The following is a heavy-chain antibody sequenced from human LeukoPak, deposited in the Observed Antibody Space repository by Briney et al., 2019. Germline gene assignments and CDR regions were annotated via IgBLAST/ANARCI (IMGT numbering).Heavy chain of an antibody. J-gene: IGHJ3*01. CDR1: AFTFSSYP. D-gene: IGHD2-15*01. CDR2: ISSNGGST. V-gene: IGHV3-64D*06. Sequence: PGGSLRLSSSASAFTFSSYPMHWVRQAPGKGLEYVSAISSNGGSTHYADSVKGRFTISRDNSKNTVYLQMSSLYCTTGVAADYGFDFWAKGQWSPSLQ. CDR3: GFDF.